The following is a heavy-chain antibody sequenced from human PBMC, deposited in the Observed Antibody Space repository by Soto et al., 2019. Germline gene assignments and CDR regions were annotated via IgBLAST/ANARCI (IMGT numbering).Heavy chain of an antibody. CDR1: GFTFSSYG. CDR3: AKDLSTGGSPLTLDYYYGMDV. V-gene: IGHV3-30*18. D-gene: IGHD1-26*01. CDR2: ISYDGSNK. J-gene: IGHJ6*02. Sequence: QVQLVESGGGVVQPGRSLRLSCAASGFTFSSYGMHWVRQAPGKGLEWVAVISYDGSNKYYADSVKGRFTISRDNSKNTLYLKMNSLRAEDTAVYYCAKDLSTGGSPLTLDYYYGMDVWGQGTTVTVSS.